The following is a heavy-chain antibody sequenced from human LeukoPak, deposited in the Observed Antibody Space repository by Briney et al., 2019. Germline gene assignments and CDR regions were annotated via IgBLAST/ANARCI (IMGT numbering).Heavy chain of an antibody. D-gene: IGHD5-18*01. CDR3: ARERPGLHWFDP. Sequence: ASVKVSCKASGYTFTGYYIHWVRQAPGQGLEWMGWINPNTGATKYAQKFRVRVTMTRDTSISTAYMELSRLTSDDTAVYYRARERPGLHWFDPWGQGALVTVSS. J-gene: IGHJ5*02. V-gene: IGHV1-2*02. CDR1: GYTFTGYY. CDR2: INPNTGAT.